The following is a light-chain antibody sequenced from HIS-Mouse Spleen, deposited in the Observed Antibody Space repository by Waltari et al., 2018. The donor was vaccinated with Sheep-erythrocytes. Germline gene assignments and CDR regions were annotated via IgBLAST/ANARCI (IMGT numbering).Light chain of an antibody. CDR3: QQYNNWPPPYT. CDR1: QSVSSN. Sequence: EIVMTQSPATLSVSPGERATLSCRASQSVSSNLAWYQQKPGQAPRLLIYGASTRATCIPARFRGSGSGTEFTLTISSMQSEDFAVYYCQQYNNWPPPYTFGQGTKLEIK. V-gene: IGKV3-15*01. J-gene: IGKJ2*01. CDR2: GAS.